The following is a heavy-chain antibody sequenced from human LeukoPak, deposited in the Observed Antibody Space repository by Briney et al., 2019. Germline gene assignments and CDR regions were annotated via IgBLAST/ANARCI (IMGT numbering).Heavy chain of an antibody. CDR1: GYTFSTYW. CDR3: ARRGVVVTGTPYWYFDL. J-gene: IGHJ2*01. CDR2: IYPGDSDT. Sequence: GESLKISCKVSGYTFSTYWIGWVRQMPGKGLEWMGIIYPGDSDTRYSPSFQGQVTISADKSISTAYLQWSSLKASDTAMYYCARRGVVVTGTPYWYFDLWGRGTLVTLSS. D-gene: IGHD2-21*02. V-gene: IGHV5-51*01.